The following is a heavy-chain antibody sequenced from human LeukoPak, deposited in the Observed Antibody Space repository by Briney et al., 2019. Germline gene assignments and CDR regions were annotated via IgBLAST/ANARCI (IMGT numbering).Heavy chain of an antibody. V-gene: IGHV4-59*01. Sequence: SETLSLTCTVSGGSISSYYWSWIRQPPGKGLEWIGYIFYSGSTNYNPSLKSRVTISVDTSKNQFSLKLSSVTAADTAVYYCARQMSYNTVYFDYWGQGTLVTVSS. J-gene: IGHJ4*02. CDR3: ARQMSYNTVYFDY. CDR2: IFYSGST. D-gene: IGHD1-1*01. CDR1: GGSISSYY.